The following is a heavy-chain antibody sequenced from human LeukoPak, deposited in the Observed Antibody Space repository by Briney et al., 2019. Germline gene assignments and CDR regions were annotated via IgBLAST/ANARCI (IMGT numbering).Heavy chain of an antibody. Sequence: SLRLSCAASGFTFSSYGMNWVRQAPGQGLEWVAVISYDGSNKYYAHSVKGRFTISRDNSKNTLYLQMNSLRAEDTAVYYCAKDVYGSGNWGQGTLVTVSS. CDR1: GFTFSSYG. CDR3: AKDVYGSGN. J-gene: IGHJ4*02. D-gene: IGHD3-10*01. V-gene: IGHV3-30*18. CDR2: ISYDGSNK.